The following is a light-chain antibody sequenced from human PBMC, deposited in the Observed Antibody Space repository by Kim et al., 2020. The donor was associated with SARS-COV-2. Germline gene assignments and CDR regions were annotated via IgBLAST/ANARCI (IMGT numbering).Light chain of an antibody. CDR1: KLGDKY. V-gene: IGLV3-1*01. Sequence: SYELTQPPSVSVSPGQTASITCSGDKLGDKYACWYQQKPGQSPVLVIYQDSKWPSGIPERFSGSNSGNTATLTIIGTQAMDEADYYCQAWDSSTVVFGGGTQLTVL. J-gene: IGLJ2*01. CDR3: QAWDSSTVV. CDR2: QDS.